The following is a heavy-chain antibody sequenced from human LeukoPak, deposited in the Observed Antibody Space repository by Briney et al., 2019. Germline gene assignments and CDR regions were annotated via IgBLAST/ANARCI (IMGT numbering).Heavy chain of an antibody. CDR1: GGTFSIYA. Sequence: GSSVKVSCKASGGTFSIYAISWVRQAPGQGLEWMGGIIPIFGTANYAQKFQGRVTITADESTSTAYMELSSLRSEDTAVYYCAAGSAGFSRFDYWGQGTLVTVSS. CDR3: AAGSAGFSRFDY. CDR2: IIPIFGTA. J-gene: IGHJ4*02. D-gene: IGHD3-10*01. V-gene: IGHV1-69*01.